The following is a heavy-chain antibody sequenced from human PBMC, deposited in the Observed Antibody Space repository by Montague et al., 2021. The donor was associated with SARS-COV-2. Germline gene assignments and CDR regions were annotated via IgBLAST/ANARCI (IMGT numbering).Heavy chain of an antibody. CDR1: GGSFSGYY. V-gene: IGHV4-34*01. D-gene: IGHD2-21*01. Sequence: SETLSLTCAVYGGSFSGYYWNWIRQPPGKGLEWIGEINHSGSTNYNPSLKSRVTMSVDTSKNQFSLKLSSVTAADTAAYYCARGARQGDGFRLGSFDYWGQGTLVTVSS. CDR2: INHSGST. J-gene: IGHJ4*02. CDR3: ARGARQGDGFRLGSFDY.